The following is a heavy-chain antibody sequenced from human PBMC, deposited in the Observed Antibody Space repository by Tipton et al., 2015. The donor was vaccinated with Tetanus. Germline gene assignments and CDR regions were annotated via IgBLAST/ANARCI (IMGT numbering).Heavy chain of an antibody. CDR2: IYYSGST. D-gene: IGHD3-16*01. CDR1: GGSISSYY. Sequence: TLSLTCTVSGGSISSYYWSWIRQPPGKGLEWMGYIYYSGSTNYNPSLKSRVTISVHTSKNQISLKLSSVTAADTAVYYCARGGRYACGVQGWSDPWGQGALVTVSS. V-gene: IGHV4-59*01. J-gene: IGHJ5*02. CDR3: ARGGRYACGVQGWSDP.